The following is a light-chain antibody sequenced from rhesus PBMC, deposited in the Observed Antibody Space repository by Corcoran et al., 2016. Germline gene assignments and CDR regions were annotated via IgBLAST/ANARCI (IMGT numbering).Light chain of an antibody. Sequence: DIQMTQSPSSLSASVGDTVTITCRASQDISNYLAWYQQTPGKAPKPLIYSASNLESGVPFRFSGSGSGTDFTLTISSLQPEDFATYFCQQHNSYPPTFGQGTRVEIK. V-gene: IGKV1S14*01. CDR2: SAS. J-gene: IGKJ1*01. CDR3: QQHNSYPPT. CDR1: QDISNY.